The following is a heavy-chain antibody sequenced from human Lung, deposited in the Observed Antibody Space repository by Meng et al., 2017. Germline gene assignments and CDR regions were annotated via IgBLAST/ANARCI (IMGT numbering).Heavy chain of an antibody. CDR3: ASAMGNYVPATNEWTPSYFDY. D-gene: IGHD3-16*01. V-gene: IGHV1-69*02. CDR2: IIPILERA. Sequence: QVQLVQSGAEVKKPGSSVKDACKASGVTVSRYSFSWVRQAPGQGLEWMGRIIPILERANYAQKFQGRVTITADISTTTAYMEMRSLRSEDTAVYYCASAMGNYVPATNEWTPSYFDYWGRGTLVTISS. J-gene: IGHJ4*02. CDR1: GVTVSRYS.